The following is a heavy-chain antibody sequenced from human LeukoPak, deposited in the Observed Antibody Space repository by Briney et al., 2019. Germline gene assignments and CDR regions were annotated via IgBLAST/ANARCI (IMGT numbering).Heavy chain of an antibody. CDR2: ISSDSSVI. J-gene: IGHJ4*02. CDR3: ARKSGSSGYPFDY. D-gene: IGHD3-22*01. V-gene: IGHV3-48*02. Sequence: GGSLRLSCAASGFSFSSYSMNWVRQAPGMGLEWVSYISSDSSVIHYGDAVKGRFAISRDNAKNSLYLQMNSLRDEDTAVYYCARKSGSSGYPFDYWGQGTLVTVSS. CDR1: GFSFSSYS.